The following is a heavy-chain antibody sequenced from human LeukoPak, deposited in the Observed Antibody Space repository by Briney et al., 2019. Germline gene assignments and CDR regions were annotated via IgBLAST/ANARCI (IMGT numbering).Heavy chain of an antibody. CDR2: IHTSGST. CDR1: GGSISNYY. V-gene: IGHV4-4*07. CDR3: ARVTTAASFFDY. Sequence: PSETLSLTCTVSGGSISNYYWNWIRQPAGKGLECIGRIHTSGSTNYSPSLKSRVTMSVDTSKNQFSLKLSSLTAADTAVYYCARVTTAASFFDYWGQGTLVTVSS. J-gene: IGHJ4*02. D-gene: IGHD6-13*01.